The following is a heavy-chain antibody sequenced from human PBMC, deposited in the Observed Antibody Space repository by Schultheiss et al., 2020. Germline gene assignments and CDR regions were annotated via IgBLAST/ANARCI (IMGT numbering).Heavy chain of an antibody. Sequence: SETLSLTCTVSGGSISSGGYYWSWIRQHPGKGLEWIGYIYHSGSTYYNPSLKSRVTISVDRSKNQFSLKLSSVTAADTAVYYCARAPITIVRGFDPWGQGTLVTVSS. CDR2: IYHSGST. CDR1: GGSISSGGYY. J-gene: IGHJ5*02. D-gene: IGHD3-10*01. CDR3: ARAPITIVRGFDP. V-gene: IGHV4-30-2*01.